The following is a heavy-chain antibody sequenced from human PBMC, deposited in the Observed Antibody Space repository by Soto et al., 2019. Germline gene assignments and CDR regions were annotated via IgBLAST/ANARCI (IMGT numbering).Heavy chain of an antibody. D-gene: IGHD6-13*01. CDR2: ISAYNGNT. Sequence: ASVKVSCKASGGTFSSCGISWVRQASGQGLEWMGWISAYNGNTNYAQKLQGRVTMTTDTSTSTAYMELRSLRSDDTAVYYCARGGIAAAGTPLDYWGQGTLVTVSS. CDR1: GGTFSSCG. V-gene: IGHV1-18*01. J-gene: IGHJ4*02. CDR3: ARGGIAAAGTPLDY.